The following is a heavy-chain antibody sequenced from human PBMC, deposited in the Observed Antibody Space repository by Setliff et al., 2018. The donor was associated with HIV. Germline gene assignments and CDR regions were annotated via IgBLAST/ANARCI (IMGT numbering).Heavy chain of an antibody. CDR1: GYTFTDYH. CDR2: IGPSGSST. J-gene: IGHJ4*02. CDR3: VRVAGFSSSWFAY. V-gene: IGHV1-46*01. D-gene: IGHD6-13*01. Sequence: ASVKVSCKASGYTFTDYHMHWVRQAPGQGLEWMGLIGPSGSSTTYAQNFQGRVTMSRDTSTNTVYMELSSLRVEDTALYYCVRVAGFSSSWFAYWGQGTLVTVSS.